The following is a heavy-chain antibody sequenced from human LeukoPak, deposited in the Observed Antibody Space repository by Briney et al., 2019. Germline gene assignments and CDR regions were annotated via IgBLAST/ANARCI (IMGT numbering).Heavy chain of an antibody. CDR1: GFSFSNSG. D-gene: IGHD1-26*01. CDR2: VWFGESSQ. J-gene: IGHJ4*02. V-gene: IGHV3-30*02. Sequence: GGSLRLSCAASGFSFSNSGTNWVRQAPGKGLEWVAAVWFGESSQSYPDSVKGRFTISRDNSKNTVWLEMNSLRVEDTAVYYCAKGGRDTSKYYFDYWGQGTQVTVSS. CDR3: AKGGRDTSKYYFDY.